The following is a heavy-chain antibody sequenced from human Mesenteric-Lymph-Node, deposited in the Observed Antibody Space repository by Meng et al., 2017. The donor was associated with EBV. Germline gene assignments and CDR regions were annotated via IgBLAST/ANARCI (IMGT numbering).Heavy chain of an antibody. J-gene: IGHJ4*02. Sequence: VQLWWVGGGLLQPGGSLRPSCYAFGFHFSRYAMSWVRQASGKGLEWVSAISGSGGSTYYADSVKGRFTISRDNSKNTLYLQMNSLRAEDTAVYYCAKALYYDTSLGIFDYWGQGTLVTVSS. V-gene: IGHV3-23*01. CDR3: AKALYYDTSLGIFDY. D-gene: IGHD3-22*01. CDR1: GFHFSRYA. CDR2: ISGSGGST.